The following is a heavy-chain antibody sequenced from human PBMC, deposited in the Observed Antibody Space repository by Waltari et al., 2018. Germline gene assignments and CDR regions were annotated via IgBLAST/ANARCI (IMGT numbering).Heavy chain of an antibody. D-gene: IGHD5-12*01. J-gene: IGHJ3*02. CDR3: AHRGPRLGNDAFDI. CDR2: IYWNDDK. Sequence: QITLKESGPTLVRPTQTLTLTCTFSGFSLTTTGVGVTWIRQPPGKALEWLALIYWNDDKRYSPSLKTRLTITKNTPKTQVFLTMTTMDPVDTATYSCAHRGPRLGNDAFDIGAKGTMVTVSS. CDR1: GFSLTTTGVG. V-gene: IGHV2-5*01.